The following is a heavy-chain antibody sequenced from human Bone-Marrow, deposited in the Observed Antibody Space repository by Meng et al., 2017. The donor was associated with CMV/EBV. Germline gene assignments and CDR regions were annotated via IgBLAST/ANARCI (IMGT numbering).Heavy chain of an antibody. V-gene: IGHV4-39*01. D-gene: IGHD6-19*01. CDR2: VYYSGST. CDR3: ARHPERYSSGWYWYVDL. CDR1: GGSISSSTYY. J-gene: IGHJ2*01. Sequence: SETLSLTCTVSGGSISSSTYYWGWVRQPPGKGLEWIGSVYYSGSTYYNPSLKSRVTISVDTSKNQFSLKLSSVIAADTAVYYCARHPERYSSGWYWYVDLWGRGTLVTVSS.